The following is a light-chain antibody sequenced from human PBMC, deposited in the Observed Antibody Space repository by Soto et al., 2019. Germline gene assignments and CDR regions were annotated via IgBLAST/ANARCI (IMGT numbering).Light chain of an antibody. Sequence: EIVMTQSPATLSVSPGERVTLSCRARQSVGSNLAWYQQKPGQAPRLLIYGASTRATGIPARFSGSGSETELTLTISSLQAEDSAVYFCQQYNNWPTWTFGQGTKVDIK. V-gene: IGKV3-15*01. CDR2: GAS. J-gene: IGKJ1*01. CDR1: QSVGSN. CDR3: QQYNNWPTWT.